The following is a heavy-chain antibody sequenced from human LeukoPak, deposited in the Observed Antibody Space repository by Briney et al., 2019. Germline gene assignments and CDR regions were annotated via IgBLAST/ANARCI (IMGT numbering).Heavy chain of an antibody. CDR1: GFTVSSDS. J-gene: IGHJ4*02. CDR3: ARITAGEGYYYDSSGYYYFDY. V-gene: IGHV3-53*01. D-gene: IGHD3-22*01. Sequence: GGSLRLSCTVSGFTVSSDSMSWVRQAPGKGLEWVSFIYSGGSTHYSDSVKGRFTISRDNSKNTLYLQMNSLRGEDTAVYYCARITAGEGYYYDSSGYYYFDYWGQGTLVTVSS. CDR2: IYSGGST.